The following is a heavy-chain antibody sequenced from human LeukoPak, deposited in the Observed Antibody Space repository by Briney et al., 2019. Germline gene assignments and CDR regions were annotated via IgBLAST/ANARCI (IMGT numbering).Heavy chain of an antibody. Sequence: GGSLRLSCAASGFTFSSYAMSWVRQAPGKGLEWVSGISGSGGSTYYADSVKGRFTISRDNSKNTLYVQMNSLRAEDTAVYYCAIGMGRFLEWLPAFDYWGQGTLVTVPS. CDR3: AIGMGRFLEWLPAFDY. V-gene: IGHV3-23*01. CDR1: GFTFSSYA. CDR2: ISGSGGST. J-gene: IGHJ4*02. D-gene: IGHD3-3*01.